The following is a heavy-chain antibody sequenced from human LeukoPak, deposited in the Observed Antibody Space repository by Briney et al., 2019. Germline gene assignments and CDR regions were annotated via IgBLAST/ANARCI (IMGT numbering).Heavy chain of an antibody. D-gene: IGHD5-24*01. CDR3: AKKSRDGYNPFDY. V-gene: IGHV3-23*01. CDR1: GFTFSRYA. CDR2: ISSSGESP. Sequence: TGGSLRLSCAASGFTFSRYAMSWVRQAPGKGLEWVCGISSSGESPYYADSVKGRFTISRDNSKNTLYLEINSLRAEDTAVYYCAKKSRDGYNPFDYLGQGTLVTVCS. J-gene: IGHJ4*02.